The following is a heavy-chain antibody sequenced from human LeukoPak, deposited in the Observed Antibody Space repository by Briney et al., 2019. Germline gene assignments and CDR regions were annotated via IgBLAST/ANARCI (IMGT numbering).Heavy chain of an antibody. CDR3: VRGYNSFDI. CDR2: TRNKANRYTT. Sequence: PGGSLRLSCAASGFIFSDYYMDWVRQSPMKGLEWVGRTRNKANRYTTEYAAAVKGRFTVSRDESKSLLYLRMNSLNTEDTAMYYCVRGYNSFDIWGRGTMVTVSS. J-gene: IGHJ3*02. V-gene: IGHV3-72*01. CDR1: GFIFSDYY. D-gene: IGHD5-24*01.